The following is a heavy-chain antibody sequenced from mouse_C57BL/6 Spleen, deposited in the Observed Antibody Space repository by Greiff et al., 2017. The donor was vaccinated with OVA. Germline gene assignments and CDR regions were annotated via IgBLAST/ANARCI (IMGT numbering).Heavy chain of an antibody. CDR2: INYDGSST. CDR1: GFTFSDYY. J-gene: IGHJ2*01. V-gene: IGHV5-16*01. CDR3: ARDHDGNFDY. D-gene: IGHD2-3*01. Sequence: EVQLVESEGGLVQPGSSMKLSCTASGFTFSDYYMAWVRQVPEKGLEWVANINYDGSSTYYLDSLKSRFIISRDNAKNILYLQMSSLKSEDTATYYCARDHDGNFDYWGQGTTLTVSS.